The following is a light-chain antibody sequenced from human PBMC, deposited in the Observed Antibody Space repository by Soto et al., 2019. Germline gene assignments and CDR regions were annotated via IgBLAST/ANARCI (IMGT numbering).Light chain of an antibody. V-gene: IGLV3-1*01. CDR3: QAWDSSTVV. Sequence: SYELTQPPSVSVSPGQTASITCSGDKLGDKYACWYQQKPGQSPVLVIYQNSKRPSGIPKRFSGSNSGNTATLTISGTQAMDEADYYCQAWDSSTVVFGGGTKVIVL. CDR2: QNS. J-gene: IGLJ2*01. CDR1: KLGDKY.